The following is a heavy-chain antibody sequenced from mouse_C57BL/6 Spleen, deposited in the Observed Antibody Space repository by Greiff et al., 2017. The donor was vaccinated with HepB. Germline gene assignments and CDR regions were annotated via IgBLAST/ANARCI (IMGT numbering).Heavy chain of an antibody. CDR3: ARVGIYDGYYGYAMDY. CDR2: IDPSDSYT. CDR1: GYTFTSYW. V-gene: IGHV1-69*01. J-gene: IGHJ4*01. Sequence: QVQLQQPGAELVMPGASVKLSCKASGYTFTSYWMHWVKQRPGQGLEWIGEIDPSDSYTNYNQKFKGKSTLTVDKSSSTAYMQLSSLISEDSAVYYCARVGIYDGYYGYAMDYWGQGTSVTVSS. D-gene: IGHD2-3*01.